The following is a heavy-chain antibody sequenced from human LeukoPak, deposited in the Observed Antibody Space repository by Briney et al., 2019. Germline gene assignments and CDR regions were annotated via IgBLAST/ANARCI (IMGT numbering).Heavy chain of an antibody. CDR3: ARSRWGLGYCSTTSCFSFDY. Sequence: PGGSLRLSCAASGFTFSSFEINWVRQAPGRGLEWVSYMSGSGCTIYYADSVKGRFTISRENAKNSLYLQMNSQRAEDTAVYYCARSRWGLGYCSTTSCFSFDYWGQGTLVTVPS. J-gene: IGHJ4*02. CDR1: GFTFSSFE. CDR2: MSGSGCTI. V-gene: IGHV3-48*03. D-gene: IGHD2-2*01.